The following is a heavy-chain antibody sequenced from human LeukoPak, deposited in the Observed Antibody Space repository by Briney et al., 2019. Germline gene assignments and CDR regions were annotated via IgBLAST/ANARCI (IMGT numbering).Heavy chain of an antibody. V-gene: IGHV4-39*07. Sequence: SETLSLTCTVSGGSTSSSSYYWGWIRQPPGKGLEWIGSIYHSGSTYYNPSLKSRVTISVDTSKNQFSLKLSSVTAADTAVYYCARDPTLSDYTSLWDDYWGQGTLVTVSS. D-gene: IGHD4-11*01. J-gene: IGHJ4*02. CDR2: IYHSGST. CDR1: GGSTSSSSYY. CDR3: ARDPTLSDYTSLWDDY.